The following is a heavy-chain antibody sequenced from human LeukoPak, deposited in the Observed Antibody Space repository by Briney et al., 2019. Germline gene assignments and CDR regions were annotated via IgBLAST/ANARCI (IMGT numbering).Heavy chain of an antibody. Sequence: SVKVSCKASGGTFSSYAISWVRQAPGQGLEWMGGIIPIFGTANYAQKFQGRVTITTDESTSTAYMELSSLRSEDTAVYYCVRGSDDYGDYGWFDPWGQGTLVTVSS. V-gene: IGHV1-69*05. D-gene: IGHD4-17*01. CDR3: VRGSDDYGDYGWFDP. CDR1: GGTFSSYA. CDR2: IIPIFGTA. J-gene: IGHJ5*02.